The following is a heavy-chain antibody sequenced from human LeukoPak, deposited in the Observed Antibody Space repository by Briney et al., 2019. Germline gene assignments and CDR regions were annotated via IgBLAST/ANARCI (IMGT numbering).Heavy chain of an antibody. D-gene: IGHD4-17*01. J-gene: IGHJ4*02. V-gene: IGHV3-30-3*01. CDR2: ISYGGTNK. Sequence: GGSLRLSCTASGFTFSSFAMHWVRQAPGKGLEWVTVISYGGTNKYYADSVKGRFTISRDNSKNTLSLQMNSLRTEDTAVYYCARGDTDYAAPPDFWGQGTLVTVSS. CDR1: GFTFSSFA. CDR3: ARGDTDYAAPPDF.